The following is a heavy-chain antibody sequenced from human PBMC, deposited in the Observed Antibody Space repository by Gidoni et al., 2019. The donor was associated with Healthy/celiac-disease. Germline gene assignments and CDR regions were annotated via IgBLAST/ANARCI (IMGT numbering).Heavy chain of an antibody. Sequence: QVQLVESGGGVVQPGRSLRLSCAASGFTFSSYAMHWVRQAPGKGLEWVAVISYDGSNKYYADSVKGRFTISRDNSKNTLYLQMNSLRAEDTAVYYCARESVGGVIDLGAFDYWGQGTLVTVSS. V-gene: IGHV3-30*04. J-gene: IGHJ4*02. D-gene: IGHD3-16*02. CDR3: ARESVGGVIDLGAFDY. CDR2: ISYDGSNK. CDR1: GFTFSSYA.